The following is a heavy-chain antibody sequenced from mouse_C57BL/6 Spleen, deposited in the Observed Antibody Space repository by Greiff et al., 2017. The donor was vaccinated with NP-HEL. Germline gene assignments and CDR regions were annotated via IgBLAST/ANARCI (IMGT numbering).Heavy chain of an antibody. D-gene: IGHD1-1*01. J-gene: IGHJ4*01. CDR1: GYTFTSYW. CDR2: INPSNGGT. CDR3: ARGYYSGSTYYYAMDY. Sequence: QVQLQQPGTELVKPGASVKLSCKASGYTFTSYWMHWVKQRPGQGLEWIGNINPSNGGTNYNEKFKSKATLTVDKSSSTAYMQLSSLTSEDSAVYYCARGYYSGSTYYYAMDYWGQGTSVTVSS. V-gene: IGHV1-53*01.